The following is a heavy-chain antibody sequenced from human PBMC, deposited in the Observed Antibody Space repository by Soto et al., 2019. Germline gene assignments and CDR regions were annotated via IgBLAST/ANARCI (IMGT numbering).Heavy chain of an antibody. CDR1: GGSISSYY. Sequence: SETLSLTCTVSGGSISSYYWSWIRQPPGKGLEWIGDIYYSGSTNYNPSLKSRVTISVDTSKNQFSLKLSSVTAADTAVYYCARALASPLMSWFDPWGQGTLVTVSS. CDR3: ARALASPLMSWFDP. D-gene: IGHD2-8*01. CDR2: IYYSGST. J-gene: IGHJ5*02. V-gene: IGHV4-59*01.